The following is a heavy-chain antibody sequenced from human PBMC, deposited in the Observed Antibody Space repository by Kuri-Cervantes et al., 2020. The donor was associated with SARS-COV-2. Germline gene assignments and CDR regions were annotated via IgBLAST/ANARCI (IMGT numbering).Heavy chain of an antibody. CDR1: GYSFTSYW. V-gene: IGHV5-10-1*01. Sequence: KVSCKGSGYSFTSYWIGWVRQMPGKGLEWMGRIDPSDSYTNYSPSFQGHVTISADKSISTAYLQWSSLKASDTAMYYCARRLEPTYYYDSSGYYYVFYYYGMDVWGQGTTVTVSS. J-gene: IGHJ6*02. CDR3: ARRLEPTYYYDSSGYYYVFYYYGMDV. CDR2: IDPSDSYT. D-gene: IGHD3-22*01.